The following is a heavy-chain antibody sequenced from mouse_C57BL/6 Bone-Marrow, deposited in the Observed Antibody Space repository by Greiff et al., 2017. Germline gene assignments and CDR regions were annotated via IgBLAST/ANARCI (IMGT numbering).Heavy chain of an antibody. CDR1: GYTFTSYW. V-gene: IGHV1-50*01. CDR3: AYYYGSSWSYWYFDV. Sequence: QVQLQQSGAELVKPGASVKLSCKASGYTFTSYWMQWVKQRPGQGLEWIGEIDPSDSYTNYNQKFKGKATLTVDTSSSTAYMQLSSLTSEDSAVYYCAYYYGSSWSYWYFDVWGTGTTVTVSS. CDR2: IDPSDSYT. D-gene: IGHD1-1*01. J-gene: IGHJ1*03.